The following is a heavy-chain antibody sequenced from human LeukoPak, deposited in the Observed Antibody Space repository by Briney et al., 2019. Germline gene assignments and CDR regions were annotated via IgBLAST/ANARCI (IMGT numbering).Heavy chain of an antibody. Sequence: PGGSLRLSCAASGFTFRSYWMSWVRQAPGKGLEWVANINQGGSVKYYVDSVKGRFTISRDDAKNSLYVQMNSLRAEDTAVYYCARDYSASYYDILTGRYNWFDPWGQGTLVTVSS. CDR1: GFTFRSYW. D-gene: IGHD3-9*01. V-gene: IGHV3-7*01. CDR2: INQGGSVK. CDR3: ARDYSASYYDILTGRYNWFDP. J-gene: IGHJ5*02.